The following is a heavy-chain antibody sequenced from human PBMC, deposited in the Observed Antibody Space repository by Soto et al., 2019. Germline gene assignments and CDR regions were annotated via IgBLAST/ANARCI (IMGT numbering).Heavy chain of an antibody. Sequence: SETLSLTCTVSGVSIRSYFWSWIRQPPGKGLEWIGYTYYTADTKYSPSFESRATISADPSKKQFSLSLSPVSAADTALYLCAGSKKRGESIEYWGQGAMVTVSS. CDR1: GVSIRSYF. CDR2: TYYTADT. D-gene: IGHD3-10*01. CDR3: AGSKKRGESIEY. V-gene: IGHV4-59*01. J-gene: IGHJ4*02.